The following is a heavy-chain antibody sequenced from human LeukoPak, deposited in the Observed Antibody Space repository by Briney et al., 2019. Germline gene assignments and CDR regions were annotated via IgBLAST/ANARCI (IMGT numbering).Heavy chain of an antibody. J-gene: IGHJ3*02. CDR2: IYYSGSA. Sequence: ASETLSLTCTVSGGSISSYYWSWIRQPPAKGLERVGYIYYSGSANYNPSLKSRVTISVDTSKNQFSLKLSSVTAADTAVYYCARDHRSIQYYDILTGYYRDDAFDIWGQGTMVTVSS. CDR3: ARDHRSIQYYDILTGYYRDDAFDI. V-gene: IGHV4-59*01. D-gene: IGHD3-9*01. CDR1: GGSISSYY.